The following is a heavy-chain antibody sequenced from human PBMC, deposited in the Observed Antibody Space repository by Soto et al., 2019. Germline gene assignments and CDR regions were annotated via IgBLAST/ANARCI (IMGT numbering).Heavy chain of an antibody. CDR3: ASSIAAAGPYYYYGMDV. V-gene: IGHV1-69*13. J-gene: IGHJ6*01. CDR1: GGTFSSYA. D-gene: IGHD6-13*01. CDR2: IIPIFGTA. Sequence: SVKVSCKASGGTFSSYAISWVRQAPGQGLEWMGGIIPIFGTANYAQKFQGRVTITADESTSTAYMELSSLRSEDTAEYYCASSIAAAGPYYYYGMDVWGQGTTVTVSS.